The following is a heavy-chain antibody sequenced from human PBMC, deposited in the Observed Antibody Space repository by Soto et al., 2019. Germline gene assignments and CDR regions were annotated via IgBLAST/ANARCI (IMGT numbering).Heavy chain of an antibody. CDR3: ATRGEASTWYDLDV. J-gene: IGHJ6*02. CDR2: IYPGDSET. Sequence: PGESLKISCQGSGYNFTNHWIGWARQMPGKGLEWMGAIYPGDSETRYSPSFQGQVTFSADKSISTAYLEWRSLKVSDSGMYYCATRGEASTWYDLDVCGQGPTVTVSS. CDR1: GYNFTNHW. D-gene: IGHD3-16*01. V-gene: IGHV5-51*01.